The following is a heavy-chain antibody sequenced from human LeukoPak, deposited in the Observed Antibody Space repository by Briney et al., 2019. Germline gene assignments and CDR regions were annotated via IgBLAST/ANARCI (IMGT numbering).Heavy chain of an antibody. V-gene: IGHV3-21*04. CDR3: ARGLCSSTSCYGNWFDP. CDR1: GFTFSSYS. CDR2: ISSSSSYI. J-gene: IGHJ5*02. D-gene: IGHD2-2*01. Sequence: PGGSLRLSCAASGFTFSSYSMNWVRQAPGKGLEWVSSISSSSSYIYYADSVKGRFTISRDNAKNSLYLQMNSLRAEDTAVYYCARGLCSSTSCYGNWFDPWGQGTLVTVSS.